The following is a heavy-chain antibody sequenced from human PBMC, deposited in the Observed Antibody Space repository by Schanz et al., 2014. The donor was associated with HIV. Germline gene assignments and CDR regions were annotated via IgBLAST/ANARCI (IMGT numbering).Heavy chain of an antibody. Sequence: QVQLVQSGAEGRKPGASVKVSCKTSGYTFIDYFIHWVRQAPGQGLEWMGWMNPNSGVTEDAQKFQGRVTMTRDTSISTAYMEVSRLRSDDTAVYYCARGVRRDCRTPDCNTGWFDPWGQGTLVTVSS. D-gene: IGHD2-15*01. CDR1: GYTFIDYF. CDR2: MNPNSGVT. CDR3: ARGVRRDCRTPDCNTGWFDP. J-gene: IGHJ5*02. V-gene: IGHV1-2*02.